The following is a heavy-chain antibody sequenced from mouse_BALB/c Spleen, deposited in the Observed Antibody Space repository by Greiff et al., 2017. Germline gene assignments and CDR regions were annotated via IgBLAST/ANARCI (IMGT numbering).Heavy chain of an antibody. CDR2: IYPGGGYT. V-gene: IGHV1-63*02. J-gene: IGHJ3*01. Sequence: VQLQQSGAELVRPGTSVKISCKASGYTFTNYWLGWVKQRPGHGLEWIGDIYPGGGYTNYNEKFKGKATLTADTSSSTAYMQLSSLTSEDSAVYFCARGKFYDGSTGFAYWGQGTLVTVSA. CDR3: ARGKFYDGSTGFAY. CDR1: GYTFTNYW. D-gene: IGHD2-3*01.